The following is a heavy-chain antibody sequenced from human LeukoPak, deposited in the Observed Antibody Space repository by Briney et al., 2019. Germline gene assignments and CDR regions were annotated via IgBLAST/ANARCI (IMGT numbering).Heavy chain of an antibody. J-gene: IGHJ4*02. CDR2: VNHSGSA. V-gene: IGHV4-34*01. Sequence: PSETPSLTCAVYGGSFNHYYWSWIRQPPGKGLEWIGEVNHSGSATYNPSLKSRVAISVDTSKNQISLKLTSVTAADTAVYYCARGLTRGYSFGPPGFWGQGTLVAVSS. CDR3: ARGLTRGYSFGPPGF. CDR1: GGSFNHYY. D-gene: IGHD5-18*01.